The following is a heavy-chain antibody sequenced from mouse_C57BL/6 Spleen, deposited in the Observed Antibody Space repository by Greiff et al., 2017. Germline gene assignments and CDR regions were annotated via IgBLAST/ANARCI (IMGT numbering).Heavy chain of an antibody. CDR2: IHPNSGST. J-gene: IGHJ3*01. V-gene: IGHV1-64*01. CDR3: ARWLLRAY. Sequence: QVQLQQPGAELVKPGASVKLSCTASGYTFTSYWMPWVKQRPGQGLEWIGMIHPNSGSTNYNEKFKSKATLTVDKSSSTAYMQLSSLTSEDTAVYYCARWLLRAYWGQGTLVTVSA. CDR1: GYTFTSYW. D-gene: IGHD2-3*01.